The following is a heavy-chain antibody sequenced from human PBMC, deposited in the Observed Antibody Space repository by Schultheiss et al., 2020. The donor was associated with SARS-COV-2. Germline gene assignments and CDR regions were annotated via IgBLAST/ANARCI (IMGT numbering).Heavy chain of an antibody. D-gene: IGHD1-20*01. J-gene: IGHJ4*02. V-gene: IGHV4-34*01. CDR2: IYHSGST. CDR3: ATGITGTTAVDY. CDR1: GGSFSGYY. Sequence: SETLSLTCAVYGGSFSGYYWSWIRQPPGKGLEWIGEIYHSGSTYYNPSLKSRVTISVDTSKNQFSLKLSSVTAADTAVYYCATGITGTTAVDYWGQGTLVTVSS.